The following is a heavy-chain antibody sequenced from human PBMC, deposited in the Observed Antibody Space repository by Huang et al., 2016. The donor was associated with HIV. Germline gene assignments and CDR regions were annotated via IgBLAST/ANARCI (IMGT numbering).Heavy chain of an antibody. CDR2: VNHRGST. Sequence: GYVWTWIRQSRVKGLEWVGEVNHRGSTTYNPSLKSRVSMSLDSSNNPFYLNWTSVTAADTAMYFCARPKMTESFAVSSWCYFDFWGLGTPVTVSS. CDR1: GYV. J-gene: IGHJ4*02. V-gene: IGHV4-34*10. D-gene: IGHD2-21*02. CDR3: ARPKMTESFAVSSWCYFDF.